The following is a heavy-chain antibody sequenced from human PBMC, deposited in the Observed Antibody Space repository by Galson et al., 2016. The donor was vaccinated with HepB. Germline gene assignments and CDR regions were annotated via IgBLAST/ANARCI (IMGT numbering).Heavy chain of an antibody. CDR2: INPSGGST. V-gene: IGHV1-46*01. CDR3: ARDGDEYGDFASRYFDY. Sequence: SCKAFGYTSTSYYMNWVRQAPGQGLEWMGIINPSGGSTSYAQKFQGRVTMTRDTSTSTVYMELSSLRSEDTAVYFCARDGDEYGDFASRYFDYWGQGTLVTVSS. D-gene: IGHD4-17*01. CDR1: GYTSTSYY. J-gene: IGHJ4*02.